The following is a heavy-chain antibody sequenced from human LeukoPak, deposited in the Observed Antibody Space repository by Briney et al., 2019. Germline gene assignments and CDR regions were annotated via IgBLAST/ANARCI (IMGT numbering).Heavy chain of an antibody. CDR1: GGSISSGDHY. D-gene: IGHD4-17*01. V-gene: IGHV4-31*03. CDR2: IYYSGNT. J-gene: IGHJ5*02. Sequence: SETLSLTCTVSGGSISSGDHYWTWIRQLPGKGLEWIGHIYYSGNTYYNPSFKSRITFSIGTSKNQFSLKLSSVTAADTAVYYCARVHDYDDYDRGLWFDPWGQGTLVTVSS. CDR3: ARVHDYDDYDRGLWFDP.